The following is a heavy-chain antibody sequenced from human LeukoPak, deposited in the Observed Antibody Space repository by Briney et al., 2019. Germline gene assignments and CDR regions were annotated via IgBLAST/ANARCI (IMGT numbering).Heavy chain of an antibody. CDR3: ARDSGSGNNDY. CDR2: INAGNGNT. Sequence: ASVKVSCKASGYTFTSYAMHWVRQAPGQRLEWMGWINAGNGNTKYSQNFQGRVTFISNTSATTAFMELSSLRSEDAAVYYCARDSGSGNNDYWGQGTLVTVSS. D-gene: IGHD1-26*01. CDR1: GYTFTSYA. V-gene: IGHV1-3*01. J-gene: IGHJ4*02.